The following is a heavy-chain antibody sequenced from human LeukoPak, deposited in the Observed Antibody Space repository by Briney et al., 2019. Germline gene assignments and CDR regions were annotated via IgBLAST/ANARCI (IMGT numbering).Heavy chain of an antibody. D-gene: IGHD6-19*01. CDR1: GGSFSGYY. CDR3: ARISSGWYFASY. V-gene: IGHV4-34*01. CDR2: INHSGST. Sequence: PSETLSLTCAVYGGSFSGYYWSWIRQPPGKGLEWIGEINHSGSTNYNPSLKSRVTISVDTSKNQFSLKLSSVTAADTAVYYCARISSGWYFASYWGQGTLVTVSS. J-gene: IGHJ4*02.